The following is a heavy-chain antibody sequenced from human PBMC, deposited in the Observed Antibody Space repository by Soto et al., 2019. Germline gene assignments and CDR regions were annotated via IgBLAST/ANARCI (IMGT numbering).Heavy chain of an antibody. Sequence: GASVKVSCKASGYTFTSYYMHWVRQAPGQGLEWMGIINPSGGSTSYAQKFQGRVTMTRDTSTSTVYMELSSLRSEDTAVYYCARSYPNFYDSSGYSTLSHDGLDYWGQGTLVTGSS. CDR1: GYTFTSYY. V-gene: IGHV1-46*03. CDR2: INPSGGST. CDR3: ARSYPNFYDSSGYSTLSHDGLDY. D-gene: IGHD3-22*01. J-gene: IGHJ4*02.